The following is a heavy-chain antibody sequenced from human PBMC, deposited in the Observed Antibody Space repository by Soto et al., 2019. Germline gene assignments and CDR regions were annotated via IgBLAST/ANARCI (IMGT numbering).Heavy chain of an antibody. CDR3: ARDKTSYRSSSTGVDYYYYGMYV. D-gene: IGHD6-6*01. Sequence: PSQTLSLTCAISGGSVSSNSAAWNWIRQSPSRGLEWLGRTYYRSKWYNDYAVSVKSRLTSNPDTSKNQSALQRNSETPEDTAVYYCARDKTSYRSSSTGVDYYYYGMYVWGQRTTVTASS. V-gene: IGHV6-1*01. J-gene: IGHJ6*02. CDR1: GGSVSSNSAA. CDR2: TYYRSKWYN.